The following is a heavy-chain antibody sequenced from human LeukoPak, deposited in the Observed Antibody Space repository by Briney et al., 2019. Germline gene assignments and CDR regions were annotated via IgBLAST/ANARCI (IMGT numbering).Heavy chain of an antibody. Sequence: ASVKVSCKASGGTFSSYAISWVRQAPGQGLEWMGRIIPILGIANYAQKFQGRVTITADKSTSTAYMELSSLRSEDTAVYYCARGGTTVTTATGFDPWGQGTLVTVSS. V-gene: IGHV1-69*04. CDR1: GGTFSSYA. D-gene: IGHD4-11*01. CDR3: ARGGTTVTTATGFDP. J-gene: IGHJ5*02. CDR2: IIPILGIA.